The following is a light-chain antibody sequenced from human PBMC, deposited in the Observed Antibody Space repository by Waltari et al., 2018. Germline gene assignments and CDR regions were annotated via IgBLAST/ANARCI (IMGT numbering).Light chain of an antibody. J-gene: IGLJ1*01. V-gene: IGLV2-23*02. CDR1: SSDSGMYDL. CDR2: EVS. Sequence: QSALTQPASVSGSPGQSITIPCTGTSSDSGMYDLSSWYQHHPGNAPKLLSFEVSQRPSGVSNRFSGSKSGNTASLTISGLQAEDEADYHCCSYAGNSIYVFGTGTKVTVL. CDR3: CSYAGNSIYV.